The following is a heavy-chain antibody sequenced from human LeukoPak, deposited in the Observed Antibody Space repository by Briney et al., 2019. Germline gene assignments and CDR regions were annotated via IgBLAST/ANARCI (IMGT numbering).Heavy chain of an antibody. CDR1: GFTFSNYV. CDR3: ARDPLTTPGSDY. Sequence: GGSLRLSCAASGFTFSNYVLHWVRQAPGKGLEWVSYISSSGSTIYYADSVKGRFTISRDNAKNSLYLQMNSLRAEDTAVYYCARDPLTTPGSDYWGQGTLVTVSS. D-gene: IGHD1/OR15-1a*01. J-gene: IGHJ4*02. CDR2: ISSSGSTI. V-gene: IGHV3-48*04.